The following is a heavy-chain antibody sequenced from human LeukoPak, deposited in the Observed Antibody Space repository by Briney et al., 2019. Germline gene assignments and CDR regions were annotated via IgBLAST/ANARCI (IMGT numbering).Heavy chain of an antibody. CDR3: ARYTSAYYD. Sequence: PGGSLRLSCAASGFTFGSFWMSWVRQAPGKGLEWVANIKGDGSEKYYVGSVKGRFTISRDNAQNSLYPQMNSLRAEDTAVYYCARYTSAYYDWGQGSLVTVSS. CDR1: GFTFGSFW. D-gene: IGHD3-22*01. V-gene: IGHV3-7*04. CDR2: IKGDGSEK. J-gene: IGHJ4*02.